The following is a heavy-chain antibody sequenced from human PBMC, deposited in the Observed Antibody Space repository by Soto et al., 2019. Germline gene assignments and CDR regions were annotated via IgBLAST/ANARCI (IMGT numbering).Heavy chain of an antibody. CDR2: IYHSGST. Sequence: NPSETLSLTCAVSGGSISSSNWWSWVRQPPGKGLEWIGEIYHSGSTNYNPSLKSRVTISVDKSKNQFSLKLSSVTAADTAVYYCARSSGWYYYYYGMDAWGQGTTVTVSS. CDR3: ARSSGWYYYYYGMDA. D-gene: IGHD6-19*01. V-gene: IGHV4-4*02. CDR1: GGSISSSNW. J-gene: IGHJ6*02.